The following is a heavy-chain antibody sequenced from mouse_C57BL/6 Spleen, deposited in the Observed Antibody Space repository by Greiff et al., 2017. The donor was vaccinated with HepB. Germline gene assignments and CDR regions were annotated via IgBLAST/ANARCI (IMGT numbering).Heavy chain of an antibody. CDR2: ISSGSSTI. D-gene: IGHD1-1*01. CDR1: GFTFSDYG. J-gene: IGHJ1*03. V-gene: IGHV5-17*01. Sequence: EVKVVESGGGLVKPGGSLKLSCAASGFTFSDYGMHWVRQAPEKGLEWVAYISSGSSTIYYADTVKGRFTISRDNAKNTLCLQMTSLRSEDTAMYYCARQGYGSSYWYFDVWGTGTTVTVSS. CDR3: ARQGYGSSYWYFDV.